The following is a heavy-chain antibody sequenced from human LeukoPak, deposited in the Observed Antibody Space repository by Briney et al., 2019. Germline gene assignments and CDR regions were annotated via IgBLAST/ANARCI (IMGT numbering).Heavy chain of an antibody. Sequence: PGGSLRLSCAASGFTFSSYWMSWVRQAPGKGLEWVAALSGSGDTTYYADSVKGRFTISRDNSKNTLGLQMHSLRAEDTATYYCAKVMFNDFFDYWGQGTLVTVSS. CDR2: LSGSGDTT. J-gene: IGHJ4*02. V-gene: IGHV3-23*01. D-gene: IGHD2-8*01. CDR3: AKVMFNDFFDY. CDR1: GFTFSSYW.